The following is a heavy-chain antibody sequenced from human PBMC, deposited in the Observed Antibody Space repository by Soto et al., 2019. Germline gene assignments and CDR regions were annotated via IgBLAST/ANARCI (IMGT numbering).Heavy chain of an antibody. J-gene: IGHJ5*02. CDR2: IYYSGST. CDR3: ARDFTMVRGVKWGWFDP. D-gene: IGHD3-10*01. CDR1: GGSISSYY. V-gene: IGHV4-59*01. Sequence: QVQLQESGPGLVKPSETLSLTCTVSGGSISSYYWSWIRQPPGKGLEWIGYIYYSGSTNYNPSLKSRVTISVATSKNQFSLKLSSVTAADTAVYYCARDFTMVRGVKWGWFDPWGQGTLVTVSS.